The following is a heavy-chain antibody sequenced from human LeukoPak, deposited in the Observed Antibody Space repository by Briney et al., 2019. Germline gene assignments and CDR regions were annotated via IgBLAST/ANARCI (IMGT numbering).Heavy chain of an antibody. V-gene: IGHV4-34*01. J-gene: IGHJ4*02. Sequence: SETLSLTCAVYGGSFSGYYWSWIRQPPGKGREWVGEINHSGSTNYNPSLKSRVTISVDTSKNQFSLKLSSVTAADTAVYYCARERTLFPGDSSGYFDYWGQGTLVTVSS. D-gene: IGHD3-22*01. CDR3: ARERTLFPGDSSGYFDY. CDR2: INHSGST. CDR1: GGSFSGYY.